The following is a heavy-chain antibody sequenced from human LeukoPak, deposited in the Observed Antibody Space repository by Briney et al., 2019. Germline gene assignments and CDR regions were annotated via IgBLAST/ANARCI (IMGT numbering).Heavy chain of an antibody. CDR2: IWSDSTNK. V-gene: IGHV3-33*01. CDR1: GFTFSTYA. J-gene: IGHJ4*02. D-gene: IGHD4-17*01. CDR3: ARDRLTTVTTFHFDY. Sequence: GGSLRLSCAASGFTFSTYAMHWVRQAPGKGLEWVAVIWSDSTNKYYADPVRGRFTISRDNSKNTLYLQVSSLRAEDTAMYYCARDRLTTVTTFHFDYWGQGTLVTVSS.